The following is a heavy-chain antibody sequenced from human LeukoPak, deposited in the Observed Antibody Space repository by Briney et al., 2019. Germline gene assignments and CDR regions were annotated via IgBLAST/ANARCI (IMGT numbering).Heavy chain of an antibody. CDR3: ARDGGGYSSFDY. CDR2: ISTRSGTI. CDR1: GFTFSSYS. Sequence: GGSLRLSCAASGFTFSSYSMNWVRQAPGKGLEWVSYISTRSGTIYYADSVKGRFTISRDNAKNSLYLQMNSLRAEDTAVYYCARDGGGYSSFDYWGQGTLVTVSS. V-gene: IGHV3-48*04. D-gene: IGHD3-22*01. J-gene: IGHJ4*02.